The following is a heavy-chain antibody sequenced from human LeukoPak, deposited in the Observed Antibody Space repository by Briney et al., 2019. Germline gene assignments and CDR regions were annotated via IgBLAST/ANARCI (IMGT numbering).Heavy chain of an antibody. CDR2: ISSSSSYT. Sequence: GGPLRLSCAASGFTCSDYYVSWIRQAPGKGLVWVSYISSSSSYTNYADSVKGRFTISRDNAKNSLYLQMNSLRAEDTAVYYCARETPPGLGSGIDYWGQGTLVTVSS. D-gene: IGHD5/OR15-5a*01. V-gene: IGHV3-11*06. CDR3: ARETPPGLGSGIDY. CDR1: GFTCSDYY. J-gene: IGHJ4*02.